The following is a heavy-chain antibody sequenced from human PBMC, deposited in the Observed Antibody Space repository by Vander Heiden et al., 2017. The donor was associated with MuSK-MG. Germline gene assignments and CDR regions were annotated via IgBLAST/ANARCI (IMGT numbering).Heavy chain of an antibody. CDR3: AIVPDYASPDY. CDR1: GFTFSSYA. CDR2: IGGSGGST. Sequence: EVQLLESGGGLVQPGGSLRLSCAASGFTFSSYAMSWVRQAPGTGLVWVSAIGGSGGSTYYSDSVKGRFTISRDNSKNTLYLQINSLKAEDTAVCCCAIVPDYASPDYLGEGPLV. D-gene: IGHD4-17*01. V-gene: IGHV3-23*01. J-gene: IGHJ4*02.